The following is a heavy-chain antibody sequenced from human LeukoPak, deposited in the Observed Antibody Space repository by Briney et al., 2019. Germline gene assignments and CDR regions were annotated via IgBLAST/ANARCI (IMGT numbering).Heavy chain of an antibody. Sequence: GESLQISCKGSGYSFTSYWIGWVRQMPGKGLEWMGIIYPGDSGTRYSPSFQGQVTISVDKSIRTAYLQWSSLQASDTAMYYCARGGLFYDLWSGFGPAPDHNWFDPWGQGTLVTVSS. D-gene: IGHD3-3*01. CDR3: ARGGLFYDLWSGFGPAPDHNWFDP. V-gene: IGHV5-51*01. J-gene: IGHJ5*02. CDR1: GYSFTSYW. CDR2: IYPGDSGT.